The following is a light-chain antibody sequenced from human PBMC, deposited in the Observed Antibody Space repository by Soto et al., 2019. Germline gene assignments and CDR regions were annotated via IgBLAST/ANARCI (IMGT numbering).Light chain of an antibody. CDR1: SSDVGGYNY. J-gene: IGLJ3*02. V-gene: IGLV2-14*01. Sequence: QSAMTQPASVSGSSGQSITISCIGTSSDVGGYNYVSWYQQYPGEAPKLMIYDVTNRPSGVSNRFSGSKSGNTASLTISGLQAEDEADYYCSSFTSSTTRSVFGGGTKLTVL. CDR2: DVT. CDR3: SSFTSSTTRSV.